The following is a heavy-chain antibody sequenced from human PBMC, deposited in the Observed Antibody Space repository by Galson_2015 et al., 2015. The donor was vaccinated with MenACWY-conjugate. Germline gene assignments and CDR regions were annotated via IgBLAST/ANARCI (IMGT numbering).Heavy chain of an antibody. J-gene: IGHJ3*02. Sequence: SETLSLTCTVSGGSISSCSYYWGWIRQPPGKGLEWIGSIYYSGSTYYNPSLKSRVTISVDTSKNQFSLKLSSVTAADTAVYYCAREIVENDAFDIWGQGTMVTVSS. D-gene: IGHD3-16*02. CDR2: IYYSGST. CDR3: AREIVENDAFDI. CDR1: GGSISSCSYY. V-gene: IGHV4-39*07.